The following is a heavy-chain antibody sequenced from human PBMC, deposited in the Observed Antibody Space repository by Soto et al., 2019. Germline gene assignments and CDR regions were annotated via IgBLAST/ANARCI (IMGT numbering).Heavy chain of an antibody. CDR3: AREHPDTVVVAAAPKSLCCPDY. CDR1: GGSLSGYY. CDR2: INHSGST. D-gene: IGHD2-2*01. Sequence: SGTPSLTCAVYGGSLSGYYWSWIRQPPGKGLEWIGEINHSGSTNYNPSLKSRVTISVDTSKNQFSLKLSSVTAADTAVYYCAREHPDTVVVAAAPKSLCCPDYWGPGTLVTVS. J-gene: IGHJ4*02. V-gene: IGHV4-34*01.